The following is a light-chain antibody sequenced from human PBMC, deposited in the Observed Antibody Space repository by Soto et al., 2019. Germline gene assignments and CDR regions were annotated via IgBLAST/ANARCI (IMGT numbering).Light chain of an antibody. Sequence: DIQMTQSPSTLSASVGDRVTITCRASQTINSFLAWYQQTPGKAPKLLINDASSLQSGVPSRFSGGGSGTEFTLTISSLQPDDFATFHCQQYYRYPWTFGQGTKVEIK. CDR3: QQYYRYPWT. V-gene: IGKV1-5*01. CDR2: DAS. J-gene: IGKJ1*01. CDR1: QTINSF.